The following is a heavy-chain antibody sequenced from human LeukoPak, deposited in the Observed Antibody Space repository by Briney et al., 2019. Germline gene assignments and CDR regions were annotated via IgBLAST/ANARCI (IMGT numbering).Heavy chain of an antibody. V-gene: IGHV3-30*18. J-gene: IGHJ4*02. CDR2: ISYDGSNK. Sequence: PGGSLRLSCAASGFTFSSYGMHWVRQAPGKGLEWVAVISYDGSNKYYADSVKGRFTISRYNSKNTLYLQMNSLRAEDTAVYYCAKDSYDSGSYLDYWGQGTLVTVSS. CDR3: AKDSYDSGSYLDY. D-gene: IGHD3-10*01. CDR1: GFTFSSYG.